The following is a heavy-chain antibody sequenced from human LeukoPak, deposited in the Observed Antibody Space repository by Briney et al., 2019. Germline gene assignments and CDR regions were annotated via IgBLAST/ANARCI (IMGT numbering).Heavy chain of an antibody. V-gene: IGHV4-38-2*01. J-gene: IGHJ4*02. CDR1: GYSISSGYY. D-gene: IGHD5-18*01. CDR2: IYHSGST. CDR3: ASTPDTAMAAIDY. Sequence: SETLSLTCAVSGYSISSGYYWGWIRPPPGKGLEWIGSIYHSGSTYYKPSLKSRVTISVDTSKNQFSLKLSSVTAADTAVYYCASTPDTAMAAIDYWGQGTLVTVSS.